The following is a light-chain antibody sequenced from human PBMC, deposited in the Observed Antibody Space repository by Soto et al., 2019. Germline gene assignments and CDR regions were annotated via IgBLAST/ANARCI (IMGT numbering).Light chain of an antibody. J-gene: IGLJ1*01. V-gene: IGLV2-14*01. Sequence: QSALTQPASVSGSPGQSITISCTGTSSDVGGYNYVSWYQQHPGKAPKLMIYDVSNRPSGVSNRFSGSKSGNTASLTISGLQAEDEADYYCSSYPSSSPYVFGTGTKLTVL. CDR2: DVS. CDR3: SSYPSSSPYV. CDR1: SSDVGGYNY.